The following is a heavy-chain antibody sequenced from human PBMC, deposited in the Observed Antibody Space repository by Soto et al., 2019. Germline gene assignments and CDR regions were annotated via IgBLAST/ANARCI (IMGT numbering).Heavy chain of an antibody. D-gene: IGHD5-18*01. Sequence: ASVKVSCKASGYTFTNYAMHWVRQAPGQSLEWMGWINAANGNTKYSQKFQARVTITRDTSASTAYMELGSLRSEDTAVYYCARVGVSGYNYVLNWFDPWGQGTMVTVS. V-gene: IGHV1-3*01. CDR2: INAANGNT. CDR3: ARVGVSGYNYVLNWFDP. J-gene: IGHJ5*02. CDR1: GYTFTNYA.